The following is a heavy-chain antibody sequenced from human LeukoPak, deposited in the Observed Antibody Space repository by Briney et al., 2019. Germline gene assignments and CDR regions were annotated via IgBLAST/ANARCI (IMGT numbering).Heavy chain of an antibody. J-gene: IGHJ4*02. D-gene: IGHD3-22*01. CDR2: IRYDGSNK. CDR1: GFTFSSYG. V-gene: IGHV3-30*02. Sequence: PGRSLRLSCAASGFTFSSYGMHWVRQAPGKGLEWVAFIRYDGSNKYYADSVKGRFTISRDNSKNTLYLQMNSLRAEDTAVYYCAKDQHHYYDSTLFDYWGQGTLVTVSS. CDR3: AKDQHHYYDSTLFDY.